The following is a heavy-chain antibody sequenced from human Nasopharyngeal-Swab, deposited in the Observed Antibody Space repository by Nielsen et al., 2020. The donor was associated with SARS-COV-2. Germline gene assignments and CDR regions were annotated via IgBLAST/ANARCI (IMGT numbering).Heavy chain of an antibody. J-gene: IGHJ4*02. CDR1: GFIFSDSA. V-gene: IGHV3-73*01. Sequence: GGSLRLSCAASGFIFSDSAIHWVRQASGKGLEWVGRIRSKGNSYATEYAASVEGRFTISRDDSKNTAYLQMNSLMTEDTDVYYCSRCGGSCYTGKDYWGQGTLVTVSS. CDR2: IRSKGNSYAT. CDR3: SRCGGSCYTGKDY. D-gene: IGHD2-15*01.